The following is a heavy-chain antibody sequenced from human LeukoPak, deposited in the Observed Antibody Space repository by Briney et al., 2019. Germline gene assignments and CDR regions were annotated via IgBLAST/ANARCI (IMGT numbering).Heavy chain of an antibody. CDR2: IKQDGSAN. CDR3: VRDLRYWYFDL. J-gene: IGHJ2*01. Sequence: GGSLRLSCAASGFTFTSCWMAWVRQVPGKGLEWVANIKQDGSANYYVDSVKGRFTISRDNAKNSLYLQMNSLRVEDTAIYYCVRDLRYWYFDLWGRGTLVSVSS. CDR1: GFTFTSCW. V-gene: IGHV3-7*01.